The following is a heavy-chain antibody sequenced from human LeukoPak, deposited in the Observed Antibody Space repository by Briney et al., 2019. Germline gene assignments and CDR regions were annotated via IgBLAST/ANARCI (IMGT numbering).Heavy chain of an antibody. Sequence: GGSLRLSCAASGFTFSSYAMHWVRQAPGKGLEYVSAISSNGGSTYYANSVKGRFTISRDNSKNTLYLQMGSLRAEDMAVYHCARAPPYYYDSSGYYGAYYYYMDVWGKGTTVTVSS. V-gene: IGHV3-64*01. CDR3: ARAPPYYYDSSGYYGAYYYYMDV. J-gene: IGHJ6*03. CDR2: ISSNGGST. CDR1: GFTFSSYA. D-gene: IGHD3-22*01.